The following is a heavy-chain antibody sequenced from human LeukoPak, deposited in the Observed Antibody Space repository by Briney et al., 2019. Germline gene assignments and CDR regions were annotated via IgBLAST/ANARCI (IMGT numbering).Heavy chain of an antibody. Sequence: LVKVSCKASGGTFSSYAISWVRQAPGQGLEWMGRIIPIFGIANYAQKFQGRVTITADKSTSTAYMELSSLRSEDTAVYYCARLSYLLDPLTPQSYYYYGMDVWGQGTTVTVSS. D-gene: IGHD3/OR15-3a*01. CDR3: ARLSYLLDPLTPQSYYYYGMDV. CDR1: GGTFSSYA. J-gene: IGHJ6*02. CDR2: IIPIFGIA. V-gene: IGHV1-69*04.